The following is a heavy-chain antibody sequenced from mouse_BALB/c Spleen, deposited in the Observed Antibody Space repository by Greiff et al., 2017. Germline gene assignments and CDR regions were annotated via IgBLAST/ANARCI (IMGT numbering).Heavy chain of an antibody. D-gene: IGHD1-1*01. CDR2: IWGDGST. V-gene: IGHV2-6-7*01. J-gene: IGHJ3*01. CDR1: GFSLTGYG. Sequence: VKLMESGPGLVAPSQSLSITCTVSGFSLTGYGVNWVRQPPGKGLEWLGMIWGDGSTDYNSALKSRLSISKDNSKSQVFLKMNSLQTDDTARYYCASPRYGSSYWFADWGQGTLVTVSA. CDR3: ASPRYGSSYWFAD.